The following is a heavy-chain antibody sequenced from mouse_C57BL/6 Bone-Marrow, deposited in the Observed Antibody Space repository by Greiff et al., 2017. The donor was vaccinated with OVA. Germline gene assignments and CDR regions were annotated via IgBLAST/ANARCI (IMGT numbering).Heavy chain of an antibody. CDR2: IDPSDSYT. J-gene: IGHJ1*03. CDR1: GYTFTSYW. CDR3: ARDLYWYFDV. V-gene: IGHV1-69*01. Sequence: VKLQQPGAELVMPGASVKLSCKASGYTFTSYWMHWVKQRPGQGLEWIGEIDPSDSYTNYNQKFKGKSTLTVDKSSSTAYMQLSSLTSEDSAVYYCARDLYWYFDVWGTGTTVTVSS.